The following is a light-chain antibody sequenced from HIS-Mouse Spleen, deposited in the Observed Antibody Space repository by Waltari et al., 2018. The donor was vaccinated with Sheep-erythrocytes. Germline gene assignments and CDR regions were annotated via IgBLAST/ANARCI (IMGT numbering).Light chain of an antibody. CDR3: QQSYSTPQFT. Sequence: DIQMTQSPSSLPASVRDRVTITCRASQSISSYLNWYQQKPGKAPKLLIYAASSLQSGVPSRFSGSGSGTDFTLTISSLQPEDFATYYCQQSYSTPQFTFGPGTKVDIK. CDR2: AAS. J-gene: IGKJ3*01. V-gene: IGKV1-39*01. CDR1: QSISSY.